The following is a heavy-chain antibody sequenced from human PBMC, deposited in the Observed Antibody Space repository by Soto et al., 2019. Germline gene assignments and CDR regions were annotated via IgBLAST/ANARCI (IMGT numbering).Heavy chain of an antibody. CDR3: AKDSEGGGSYPVGWFDP. D-gene: IGHD1-26*01. Sequence: EVQLLESGGGLVQPGGSLRLSCAASGFTFSSYAMSWVRQAPGKGLEWVSAISGSGGSTYYADSVKGGFTISRDNSKNTLYLQMNSLRAEDTAVYYCAKDSEGGGSYPVGWFDPWGQGTLVTVSS. V-gene: IGHV3-23*01. CDR1: GFTFSSYA. CDR2: ISGSGGST. J-gene: IGHJ5*02.